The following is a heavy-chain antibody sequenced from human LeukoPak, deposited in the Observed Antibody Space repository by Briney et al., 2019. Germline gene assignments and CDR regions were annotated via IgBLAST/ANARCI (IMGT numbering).Heavy chain of an antibody. J-gene: IGHJ4*02. CDR3: ARLAGSSWSDFDY. CDR2: INPGDSDT. CDR1: GYRFTNYW. D-gene: IGHD6-13*01. V-gene: IGHV5-51*01. Sequence: PGESLKICCKGSGYRFTNYWIGWVRQMPGKGLEWMGIINPGDSDTRYSPSFQGQVTISADKSISTAYLQWSSLKASDTAMYYCARLAGSSWSDFDYWGQGTLVTVSS.